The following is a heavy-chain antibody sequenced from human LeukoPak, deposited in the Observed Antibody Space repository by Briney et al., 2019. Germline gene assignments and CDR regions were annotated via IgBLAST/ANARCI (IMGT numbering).Heavy chain of an antibody. Sequence: SETLSLTWTVSGGSISSYYWSWIRQPPGKGLEWVGYLYYSGSTNYNPSLKSRVTISVDTSKNEFSLKLRSVTAADTAVYYCARSRVKERISYGGNDPNYFDYWGKGTLVTVSS. CDR2: LYYSGST. D-gene: IGHD4-23*01. J-gene: IGHJ4*02. CDR1: GGSISSYY. V-gene: IGHV4-59*01. CDR3: ARSRVKERISYGGNDPNYFDY.